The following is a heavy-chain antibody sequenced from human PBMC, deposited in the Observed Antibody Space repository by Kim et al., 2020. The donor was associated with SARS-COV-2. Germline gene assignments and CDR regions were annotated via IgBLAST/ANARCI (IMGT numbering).Heavy chain of an antibody. D-gene: IGHD6-19*01. CDR2: N. V-gene: IGHV6-1*01. Sequence: NDYAVSVKSRITINPDTSKNQFSLQLNSVTPEDTAVYDCAAGAVAGTFDYWGQGTLVTVSS. CDR3: AAGAVAGTFDY. J-gene: IGHJ4*02.